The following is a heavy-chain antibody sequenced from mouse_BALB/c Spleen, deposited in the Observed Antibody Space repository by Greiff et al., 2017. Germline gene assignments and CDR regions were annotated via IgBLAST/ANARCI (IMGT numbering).Heavy chain of an antibody. CDR1: GYTFTDYN. CDR2: IYPYNGGT. J-gene: IGHJ4*01. D-gene: IGHD2-1*01. Sequence: VQLQQSGPELVKPGASVKISCKASGYTFTDYNMHWVKQSHGKGLEWIGYIYPYNGGTGYNQKFKSKATLTVDNSSSTAYMELRSLTSEDSAVLYCARDRGNYCAMDYWGQGTSVTVSS. V-gene: IGHV1S29*02. CDR3: ARDRGNYCAMDY.